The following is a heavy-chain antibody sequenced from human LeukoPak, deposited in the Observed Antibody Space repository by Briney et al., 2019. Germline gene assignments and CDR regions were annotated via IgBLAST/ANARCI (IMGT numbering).Heavy chain of an antibody. V-gene: IGHV3-23*01. Sequence: PGGSLRLSCAASGFTFSRYAMSWVRQAPGKGLEWVSVISGSGGSTYYADSVKGRFTISRDNAKNSLYLQMNSLRAEDMALYYCAKDGDRRGYSYGYELWGQGTLVTVSS. CDR1: GFTFSRYA. J-gene: IGHJ4*02. CDR2: ISGSGGST. CDR3: AKDGDRRGYSYGYEL. D-gene: IGHD5-18*01.